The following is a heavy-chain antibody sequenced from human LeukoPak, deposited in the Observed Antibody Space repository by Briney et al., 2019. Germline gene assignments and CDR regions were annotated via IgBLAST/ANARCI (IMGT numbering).Heavy chain of an antibody. CDR2: IYYSGST. Sequence: SETLSLTCTVSGGSISSSSYYWGWIRQPPGKGLEWIGYIYYSGSTNYNPSLKSRVTISVDTSKNQFSLKLSSVTAADTAVYYCARRSPVNGAFDIWGQGTMVTVSS. CDR3: ARRSPVNGAFDI. CDR1: GGSISSSSYY. V-gene: IGHV4-61*05. J-gene: IGHJ3*02. D-gene: IGHD2-15*01.